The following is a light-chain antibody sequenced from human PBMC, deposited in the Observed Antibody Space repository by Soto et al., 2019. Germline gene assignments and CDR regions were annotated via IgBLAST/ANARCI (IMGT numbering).Light chain of an antibody. Sequence: DIQMTQSPSTLSASAGDRVTITCRASESISGWLAWYQQKPGKAPKLLIYDASTLQSGVPSRVSGSGSGTEFTLTISSLQPDDFATYYCQQYNTYPWTFGQGTKVDIK. J-gene: IGKJ1*01. CDR1: ESISGW. V-gene: IGKV1-5*01. CDR3: QQYNTYPWT. CDR2: DAS.